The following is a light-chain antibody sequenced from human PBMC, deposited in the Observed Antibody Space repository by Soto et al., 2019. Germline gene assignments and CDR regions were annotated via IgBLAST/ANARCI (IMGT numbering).Light chain of an antibody. CDR3: QQYGDSLRT. CDR1: QSVSRNY. V-gene: IGKV3-20*01. CDR2: VAS. J-gene: IGKJ2*01. Sequence: EIVLTQSPGTLSLSPGEGATLSCRASQSVSRNYLAWYQQKPGQAPRLLIYVASNRATGIPDRFSGSGSGTDFTLTISRVEPEDFAVYYCQQYGDSLRTFGQGTKLEI.